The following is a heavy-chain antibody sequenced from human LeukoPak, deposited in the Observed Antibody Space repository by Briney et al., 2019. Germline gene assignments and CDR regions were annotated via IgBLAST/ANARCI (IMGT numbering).Heavy chain of an antibody. J-gene: IGHJ4*02. CDR1: GFTFSSYW. D-gene: IGHD3-16*02. CDR2: IKQDGSEK. V-gene: IGHV3-7*01. Sequence: GGSLRLSCAASGFTFSSYWMSWVRQAPGKGLEWVANIKQDGSEKYYVDSVKGRFTIPRDNAKNSLYLQMNSLRAEDTAVYYCARSIWGSYRPLSNWGQGTLVTVSS. CDR3: ARSIWGSYRPLSN.